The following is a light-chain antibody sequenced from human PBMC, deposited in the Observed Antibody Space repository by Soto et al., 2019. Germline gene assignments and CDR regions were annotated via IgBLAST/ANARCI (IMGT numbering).Light chain of an antibody. V-gene: IGKV1-33*01. CDR3: QHYDNLLRIT. J-gene: IGKJ3*01. Sequence: DIQMTQSPSSLSASVGDRVTITCQASQDISNSLNWYQQKPGKAPKLLIYDASHLETGVPSRFTGSGSGTDFTFTINSLQPEDIATYYCQHYDNLLRITFGPGTRVDIK. CDR1: QDISNS. CDR2: DAS.